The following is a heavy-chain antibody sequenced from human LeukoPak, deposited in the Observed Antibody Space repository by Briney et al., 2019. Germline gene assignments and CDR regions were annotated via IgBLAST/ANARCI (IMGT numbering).Heavy chain of an antibody. CDR2: ISGSGGST. J-gene: IGHJ6*02. V-gene: IGHV3-23*01. Sequence: GGSLRLSCAASGFTFSSYAMSWVRQAPGKGLEWVSAISGSGGSTYYADSVKGRFTISKNNAKNSLYLQMNSLRAEDTALYHCARNNGMDVWGQGTTVIVSS. CDR3: ARNNGMDV. CDR1: GFTFSSYA.